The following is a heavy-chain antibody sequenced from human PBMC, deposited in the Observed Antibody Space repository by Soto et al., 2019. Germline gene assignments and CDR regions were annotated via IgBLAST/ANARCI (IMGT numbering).Heavy chain of an antibody. D-gene: IGHD7-27*01. V-gene: IGHV3-74*01. J-gene: IGHJ5*02. Sequence: EVQLVESGGGLVQPGGSLRLSCVASGFTFSGYWMHWVRQAPGKGLEWVSRISSDGTATNYADSVEGRFTISRDNARNTLYLQVNSLRTEDSAVYYCARDLWAQVDLWGHGTLVTVSS. CDR1: GFTFSGYW. CDR2: ISSDGTAT. CDR3: ARDLWAQVDL.